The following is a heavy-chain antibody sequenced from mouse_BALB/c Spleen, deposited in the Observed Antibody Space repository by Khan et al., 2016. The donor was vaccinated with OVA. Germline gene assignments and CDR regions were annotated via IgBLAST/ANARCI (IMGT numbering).Heavy chain of an antibody. CDR1: GYTFTSHT. CDR2: INPRSG. V-gene: IGHV1-4*01. D-gene: IGHD2-14*01. J-gene: IGHJ4*01. CDR3: ARRTTEYALDY. Sequence: VQLQESGAELARPGASVKMSCKASGYTFTSHTMHWITQRPGQGLEWIGYINPRSGYNQKLNDKATLTADISSSTAYMQLSSLTSEDSAVYYCARRTTEYALDYWGQGTSVTVSS.